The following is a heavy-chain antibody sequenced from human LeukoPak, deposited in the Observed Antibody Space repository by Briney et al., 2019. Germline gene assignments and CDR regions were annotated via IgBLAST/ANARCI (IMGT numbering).Heavy chain of an antibody. D-gene: IGHD2-2*01. CDR2: INDDSTDI. J-gene: IGHJ4*02. CDR3: ARDTFQPGLIDS. CDR1: GFPFSLYA. Sequence: PGGSLRLSCAASGFPFSLYAMNWVRQAPGKGLEWVSYINDDSTDIHYADSVKGRFSISRDSARNTLYLQLSSLRAEDTADYYCARDTFQPGLIDSWGQGTLVTVSS. V-gene: IGHV3-21*05.